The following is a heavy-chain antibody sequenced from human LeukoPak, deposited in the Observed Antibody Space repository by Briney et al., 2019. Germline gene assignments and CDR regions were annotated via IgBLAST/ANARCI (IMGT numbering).Heavy chain of an antibody. V-gene: IGHV1-69*04. Sequence: SVKVSCKASGGTFSSYAISWVRQAPGQGLEWMGRIIPILGIANYAQKFQGRVTITADKSTSTAYMELSSLRSEDTAVYYCAREDIVVVVAATTLRFDYWGQGTLVTVSS. CDR1: GGTFSSYA. D-gene: IGHD2-15*01. J-gene: IGHJ4*02. CDR3: AREDIVVVVAATTLRFDY. CDR2: IIPILGIA.